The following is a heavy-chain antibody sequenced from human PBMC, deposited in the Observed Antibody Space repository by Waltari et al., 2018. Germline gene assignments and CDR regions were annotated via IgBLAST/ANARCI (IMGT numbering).Heavy chain of an antibody. CDR3: AGHEWGLPGF. D-gene: IGHD1-26*01. CDR2: IHYTGDT. J-gene: IGHJ4*02. Sequence: QVQLQESGPGLVKPSETLYLTCGVPGYSMTSASWWVWFRQPPGKGLEWIASIHYTGDTQYSPSLKSRVTISADKSKNEVSLRLTSVTAADTAVYYCAGHEWGLPGFWGQGTLVTVSS. V-gene: IGHV4-38-2*01. CDR1: GYSMTSASW.